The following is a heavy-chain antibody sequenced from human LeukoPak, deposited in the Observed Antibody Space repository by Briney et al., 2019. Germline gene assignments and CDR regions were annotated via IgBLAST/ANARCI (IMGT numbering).Heavy chain of an antibody. D-gene: IGHD6-19*01. J-gene: IGHJ3*02. CDR3: ARDDPYSSGWYIVFDI. CDR1: GFTFSTYV. V-gene: IGHV3-30-3*01. CDR2: ISYDGTNK. Sequence: QPGRSLRLSCAASGFTFSTYVMHWVRQAPGKGLEWVAIISYDGTNKYYADSVKGRFTISRDNSKNTLYLQMNSLRAEDTAVYYCARDDPYSSGWYIVFDIWGQGTMVTVSS.